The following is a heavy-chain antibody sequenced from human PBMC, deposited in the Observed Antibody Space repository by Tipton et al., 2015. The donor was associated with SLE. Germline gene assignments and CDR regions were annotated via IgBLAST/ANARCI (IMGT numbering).Heavy chain of an antibody. CDR3: AKGRSSSWFFDY. CDR2: ISYDGSNK. J-gene: IGHJ4*02. V-gene: IGHV3-30*04. Sequence: SLRLSCAASGFTFSSYAMHWVRQAPGKGLEWVAVISYDGSNKYYADSVKGRFTTTRDNSKNSLHLQMNSLRAEDTAVYYCAKGRSSSWFFDYWGQGTLVTVSS. D-gene: IGHD6-13*01. CDR1: GFTFSSYA.